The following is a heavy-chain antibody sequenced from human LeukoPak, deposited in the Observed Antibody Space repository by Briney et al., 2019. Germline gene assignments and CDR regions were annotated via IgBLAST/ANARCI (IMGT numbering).Heavy chain of an antibody. CDR1: GYTFTDYY. CDR3: ARYDFWSAYYPFDY. Sequence: ASVKVSCKASGYTFTDYYIHWLRQAPGQGLEWMGWISAYNGNTNYAQKLQGRVTMTTDTSTSTAYMELRSLRSDDTAVYYCARYDFWSAYYPFDYWGQGTLVTVSS. J-gene: IGHJ4*02. D-gene: IGHD3-3*01. CDR2: ISAYNGNT. V-gene: IGHV1-18*04.